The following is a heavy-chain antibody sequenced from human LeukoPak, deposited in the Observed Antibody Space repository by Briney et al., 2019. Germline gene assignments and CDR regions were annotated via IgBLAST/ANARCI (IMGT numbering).Heavy chain of an antibody. CDR3: ARYQLLYGYSDL. CDR2: IYYSGST. CDR1: GGCVGRDC. Sequence: LTPSVYGGCVGRDCRCWWWPPPGKGLEWIGYIYYSGSTNYNPSLKSRVTISVDTSKNQFSLKPGSVTAADTAVYYCARYQLLYGYSDLWGRGTLVTVSS. V-gene: IGHV4-59*02. D-gene: IGHD2-2*01. J-gene: IGHJ2*01.